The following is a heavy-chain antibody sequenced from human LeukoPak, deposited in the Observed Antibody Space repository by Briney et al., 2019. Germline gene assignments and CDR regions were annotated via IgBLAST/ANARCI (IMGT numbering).Heavy chain of an antibody. CDR3: ARVRYFDLLYFDY. Sequence: SQTLSLTCAVSGGSISSGGYSWSWNRQPPGKGLEWIGYIYHSGSTYYNPSLKSRVTISVDKSKNQFSLKLSSVSAADTAVYYCARVRYFDLLYFDYWGQGTLVTVSS. CDR1: GGSISSGGYS. J-gene: IGHJ4*02. CDR2: IYHSGST. V-gene: IGHV4-30-2*01. D-gene: IGHD3-9*01.